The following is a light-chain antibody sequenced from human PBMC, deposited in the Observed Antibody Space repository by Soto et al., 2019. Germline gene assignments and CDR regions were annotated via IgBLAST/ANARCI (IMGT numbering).Light chain of an antibody. V-gene: IGKV4-1*01. CDR1: QSVLYSSNNKNY. Sequence: DIVMTQSPDSLAVSLGERATINCKSSQSVLYSSNNKNYLTWYQQKPGQPPKLLIYWASTRESGVPDRFSGSGSETDFTLTISSLQAKDVAVYYCQQYYSIPYTFGQGTRLEIK. J-gene: IGKJ2*01. CDR2: WAS. CDR3: QQYYSIPYT.